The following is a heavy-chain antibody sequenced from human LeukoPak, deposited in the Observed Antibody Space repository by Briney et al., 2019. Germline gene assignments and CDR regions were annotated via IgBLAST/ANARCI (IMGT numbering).Heavy chain of an antibody. V-gene: IGHV1-18*01. Sequence: ASVEVSRKASGFDFTSYGISWVRQAPGQGLEWMGWISAYNGNTHYAQKLQGRVTMTTDTSASTAYMELRSLTSDDTAVYYCAREPKSLGDLFFIHYWAQGTLVTVSS. CDR3: AREPKSLGDLFFIHY. CDR1: GFDFTSYG. CDR2: ISAYNGNT. J-gene: IGHJ4*02. D-gene: IGHD3-16*01.